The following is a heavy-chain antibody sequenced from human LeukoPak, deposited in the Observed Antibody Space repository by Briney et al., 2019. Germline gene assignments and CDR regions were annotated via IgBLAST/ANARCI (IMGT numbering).Heavy chain of an antibody. Sequence: HGASVKVSCKASVYTFTGYYMHWVRQAPGKGLEWMGWINPNTGRTNYAQKFQGRVTMTSDTSISTAYMERSRLRSDDTAVYYCATGKDIVVVVAALHYYGMDVWGQGTTVTVSS. CDR1: VYTFTGYY. V-gene: IGHV1-2*02. CDR3: ATGKDIVVVVAALHYYGMDV. D-gene: IGHD2-15*01. CDR2: INPNTGRT. J-gene: IGHJ6*02.